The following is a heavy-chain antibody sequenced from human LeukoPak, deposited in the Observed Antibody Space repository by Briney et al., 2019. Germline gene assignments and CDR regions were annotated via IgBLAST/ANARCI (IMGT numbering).Heavy chain of an antibody. V-gene: IGHV4-34*01. Sequence: SETLSLTCAVYGGPFSGYYWSWIRQPPGKGLEWIGEINHSGSTNYNPSLKSRVTISVDTSKNQFSLKLSSVTAAVTAVYYCARRPFNGVDYYYYYYMDVWGKGTTVTVSS. D-gene: IGHD2-8*01. CDR1: GGPFSGYY. CDR2: INHSGST. CDR3: ARRPFNGVDYYYYYYMDV. J-gene: IGHJ6*03.